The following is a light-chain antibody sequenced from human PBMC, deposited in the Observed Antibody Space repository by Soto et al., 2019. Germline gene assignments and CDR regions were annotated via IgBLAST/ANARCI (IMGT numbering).Light chain of an antibody. V-gene: IGKV1-5*03. Sequence: DIQMTQSPSTLSASVGDRVTITCRASQSISSWLAWYQQKPGTAPNLLIYKASTLQGGVPSRLSGSGSGTEFTLTINSLQPDDSAIYYCQQYSDNWTFGQGTKVEIK. CDR3: QQYSDNWT. CDR1: QSISSW. CDR2: KAS. J-gene: IGKJ1*01.